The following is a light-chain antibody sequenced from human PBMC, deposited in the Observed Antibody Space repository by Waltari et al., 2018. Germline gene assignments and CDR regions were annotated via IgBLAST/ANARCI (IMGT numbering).Light chain of an antibody. CDR1: SSDIGSYGL. CDR2: EVS. Sequence: QSALTQPASVSGSPGQSITISCTGTSSDIGSYGLVSWYQHHPGKAPKVKIYEVSKRPSGVPYRFSGSRSGNTASLTISGLQAEDEADYYCCSYASSGTFVFGTGTKVTVL. CDR3: CSYASSGTFV. V-gene: IGLV2-23*02. J-gene: IGLJ1*01.